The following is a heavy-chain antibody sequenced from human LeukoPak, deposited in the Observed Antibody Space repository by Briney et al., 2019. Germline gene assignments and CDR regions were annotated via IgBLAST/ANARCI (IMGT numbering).Heavy chain of an antibody. V-gene: IGHV3-23*01. CDR3: AKLGGDITMIVVVNYYYMDV. D-gene: IGHD3-22*01. CDR2: ISGSGGST. J-gene: IGHJ6*03. Sequence: GGSLRLSCAASGFTFSSYAMSWVRQAPGKGLEWVSAISGSGGSTYYADSVKGRFTISRDNSKNTLYLQMNSLRAEDTAVYYCAKLGGDITMIVVVNYYYMDVWGKGTTVTVSS. CDR1: GFTFSSYA.